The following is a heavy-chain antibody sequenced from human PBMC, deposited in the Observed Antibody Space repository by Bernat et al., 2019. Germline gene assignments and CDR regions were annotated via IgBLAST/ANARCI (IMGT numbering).Heavy chain of an antibody. CDR1: GGSISSGGYY. J-gene: IGHJ3*02. CDR2: IYYSGST. Sequence: QVQLQESGPGLMKPSQTLSLTCTVSGGSISSGGYYWSWIRQHPGKGLEWIGYIYYSGSTYYNPSLKSRVTISVDTSKNQFSLKLSSVTAADTAVYYCASIAAAGPDAFDIWGQGTMVTVSS. D-gene: IGHD6-13*01. V-gene: IGHV4-31*03. CDR3: ASIAAAGPDAFDI.